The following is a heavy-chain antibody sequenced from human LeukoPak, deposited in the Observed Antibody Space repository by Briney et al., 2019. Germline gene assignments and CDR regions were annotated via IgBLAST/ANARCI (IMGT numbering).Heavy chain of an antibody. J-gene: IGHJ4*02. D-gene: IGHD1-26*01. CDR1: GVTVSSDY. Sequence: PGGSLRLSCAASGVTVSSDYMNWVRQAPGKGLEWVSGINWNGGSTGYANSVKGRFTISRDNAKNSLYLQMNSLRAEDTALYYCARDLRFKWELSHYFDYWGQGTLVTVSS. CDR2: INWNGGST. CDR3: ARDLRFKWELSHYFDY. V-gene: IGHV3-20*04.